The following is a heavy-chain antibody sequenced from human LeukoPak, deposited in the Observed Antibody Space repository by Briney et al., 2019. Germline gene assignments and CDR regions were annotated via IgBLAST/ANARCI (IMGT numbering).Heavy chain of an antibody. CDR2: IYGST. J-gene: IGHJ4*02. V-gene: IGHV4-4*09. D-gene: IGHD4-17*01. Sequence: SETLSLTCTVSGGSISSYYWSCIRQPPGKGLEWIGYIYGSTNYNPSLKSRVTISVDTSKNQSSLKLSSVTAADTAVYYCASAPDDYGDLYFFDNWGQGTLVTVSS. CDR1: GGSISSYY. CDR3: ASAPDDYGDLYFFDN.